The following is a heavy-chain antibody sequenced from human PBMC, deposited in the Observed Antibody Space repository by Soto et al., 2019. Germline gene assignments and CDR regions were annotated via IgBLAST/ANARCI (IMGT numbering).Heavy chain of an antibody. D-gene: IGHD5-12*01. CDR3: TRDHGYGYGMDV. V-gene: IGHV3-48*01. CDR1: GFTFSTYS. CDR2: ITKSSRTI. Sequence: EVQLVESGGGLVQPGVSLRLSCAASGFTFSTYSMNWVRQAPGKGLEWISYITKSSRTIYYADSVKGRFTISRDNAKNSLYLHMNSLRADDTAVYYCTRDHGYGYGMDVWGQGTTVTLSS. J-gene: IGHJ6*02.